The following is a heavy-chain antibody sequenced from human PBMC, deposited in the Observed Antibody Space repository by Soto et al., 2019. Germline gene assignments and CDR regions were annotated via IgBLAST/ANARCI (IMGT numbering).Heavy chain of an antibody. CDR1: GFTFSSYG. CDR2: IWYDGSNK. D-gene: IGHD1-1*01. V-gene: IGHV3-33*06. Sequence: QVQLVESGGGVVQPGRSLRLSCAASGFTFSSYGMHWVRQAPGKGLEWVAVIWYDGSNKYYADSVKGRFTISRDNSKNTLYLQMNSLRAEDTAVYYCAKTFGTGTDYYYYMDVWGKGTTVTVSS. CDR3: AKTFGTGTDYYYYMDV. J-gene: IGHJ6*03.